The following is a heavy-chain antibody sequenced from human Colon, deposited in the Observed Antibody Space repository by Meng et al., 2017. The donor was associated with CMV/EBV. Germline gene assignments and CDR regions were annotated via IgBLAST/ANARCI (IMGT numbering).Heavy chain of an antibody. CDR3: AREGGAKRFDS. Sequence: EFGEGCCNPGGALRPPSAASGFTFIDYYIHCIRQSPGKGLEWISYISYNSGISTQYIDSVKCRFTISRDDAKNSVYLQMNSLRVEDTAVYYCAREGGAKRFDSWGQGTLVTVSS. J-gene: IGHJ4*02. CDR1: GFTFIDYY. D-gene: IGHD1-26*01. V-gene: IGHV3-11*06. CDR2: ISYNSGIST.